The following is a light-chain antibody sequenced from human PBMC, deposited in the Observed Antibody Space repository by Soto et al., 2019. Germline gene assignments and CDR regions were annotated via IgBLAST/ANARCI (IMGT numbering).Light chain of an antibody. CDR3: QQRNPLT. CDR2: DAS. V-gene: IGKV3-11*01. Sequence: EIVLTQSPATLSLSPGERATLSCRASQSIDTYLAWYQQKPGQAPRLLIYDASNRATGIPARFSGGGSGTDFTLTISSLEPEDFAVYYCQQRNPLTFGGGTKVDIK. J-gene: IGKJ4*01. CDR1: QSIDTY.